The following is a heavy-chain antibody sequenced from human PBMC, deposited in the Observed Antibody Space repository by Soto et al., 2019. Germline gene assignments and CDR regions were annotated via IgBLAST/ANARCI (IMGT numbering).Heavy chain of an antibody. CDR3: ARARYSNYGSLVD. CDR1: GFTFSSYS. J-gene: IGHJ4*02. V-gene: IGHV3-48*01. Sequence: EVQLVESGGGLVQPGGSLRLSCAASGFTFSSYSMNWVRQAPGKGLEWVSYISSSSSTIYYADSVKGGFTISRDNAKNSLYLQMTSLRAEDTAVYYCARARYSNYGSLVDWGQGTLVTVSS. D-gene: IGHD4-4*01. CDR2: ISSSSSTI.